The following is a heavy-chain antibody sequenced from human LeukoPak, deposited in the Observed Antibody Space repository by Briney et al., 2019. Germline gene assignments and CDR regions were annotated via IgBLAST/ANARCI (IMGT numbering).Heavy chain of an antibody. V-gene: IGHV3-30-3*01. CDR2: ISYDGSNK. CDR3: ARDGYTPDPLY. D-gene: IGHD5-24*01. Sequence: GGSLRLSCAASGFTFSSYAKHWVRQAPGKGLEWVAVISYDGSNKYYADSVKGRFTISRDNSKNTLYLQMNSLRAEDTAVYYCARDGYTPDPLYWGQGTLVTVSS. J-gene: IGHJ4*02. CDR1: GFTFSSYA.